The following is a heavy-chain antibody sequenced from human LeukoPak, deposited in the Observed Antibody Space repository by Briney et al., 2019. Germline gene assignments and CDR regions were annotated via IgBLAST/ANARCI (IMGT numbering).Heavy chain of an antibody. CDR1: GFTFSDYF. CDR3: ARTYSVAGTDY. D-gene: IGHD6-19*01. CDR2: ISASGSSI. Sequence: GGSLRLSCAASGFTFSDYFMSWIRQAPGKGLEWVSYISASGSSIKYADSVKGRFTISRDNAKNSLYLQMNSLRAEDTAVYYCARTYSVAGTDYWGQGTLVTVSS. J-gene: IGHJ4*02. V-gene: IGHV3-11*01.